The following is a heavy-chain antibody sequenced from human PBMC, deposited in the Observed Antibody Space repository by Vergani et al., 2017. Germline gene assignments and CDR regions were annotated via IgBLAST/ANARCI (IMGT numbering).Heavy chain of an antibody. CDR2: IYYSGST. V-gene: IGHV4-59*12. J-gene: IGHJ6*03. CDR1: GGSINSYY. Sequence: QVQLQESGPGLVKPSETLSLTCTVSGGSINSYYWSWIRQPPGKGLEWIGYIYYSGSTNYNPSLQSRVTISVDTSKNQFSLKLSSVTAADTAVYYCARGKQLGLWYYYYMDVWGKGP. D-gene: IGHD6-13*01. CDR3: ARGKQLGLWYYYYMDV.